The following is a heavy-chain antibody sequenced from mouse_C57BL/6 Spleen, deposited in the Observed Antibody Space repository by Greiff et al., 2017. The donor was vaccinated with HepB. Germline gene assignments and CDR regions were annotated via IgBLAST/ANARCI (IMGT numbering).Heavy chain of an antibody. CDR1: GYSITSGYY. CDR2: ISYDGSN. D-gene: IGHD4-1*01. V-gene: IGHV3-6*01. Sequence: ESGPGLVKPSQSLSLTCSVTGYSITSGYYWNWIRQFPGNKLEWMGYISYDGSNNYNPSLKNRISITRDTSKNQFFLKLNSVTTEDTATYYCASPVGPLGYWGQGTTLTVSS. CDR3: ASPVGPLGY. J-gene: IGHJ2*01.